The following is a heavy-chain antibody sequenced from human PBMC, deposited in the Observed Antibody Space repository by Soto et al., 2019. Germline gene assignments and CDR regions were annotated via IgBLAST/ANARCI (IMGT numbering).Heavy chain of an antibody. Sequence: SETLSLTCTVSGGSISSGGYYWSWIRQHPGKGLEWIGYIYYSGSTYYNPSLKSRVTISVDTSKNQFSLKLSSVTAADTAVYYCARHVVTVGKWLGPFHYWGQGTLVTVSS. CDR1: GGSISSGGYY. CDR2: IYYSGST. CDR3: ARHVVTVGKWLGPFHY. V-gene: IGHV4-31*03. J-gene: IGHJ4*02. D-gene: IGHD6-19*01.